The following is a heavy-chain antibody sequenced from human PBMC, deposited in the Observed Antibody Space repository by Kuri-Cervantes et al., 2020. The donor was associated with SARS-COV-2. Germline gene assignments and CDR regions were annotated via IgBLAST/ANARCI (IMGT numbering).Heavy chain of an antibody. V-gene: IGHV4-59*11. CDR3: ARGRGYSGWRLNWFDP. J-gene: IGHJ5*02. CDR2: IFPSAST. CDR1: GGSISGHS. D-gene: IGHD5-12*01. Sequence: SETLSLTCTVSGGSISGHSWIWIRQPPGKGLEWIGYIFPSASTNYNPSLESRVTISVDTSKNQFSLKLSSVTAADTAVYYCARGRGYSGWRLNWFDPWGQGTLVTVSS.